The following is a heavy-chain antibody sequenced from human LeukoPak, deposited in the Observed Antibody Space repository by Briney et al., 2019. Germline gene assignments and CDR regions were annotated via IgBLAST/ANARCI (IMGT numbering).Heavy chain of an antibody. CDR3: ATGDSSSRDVLFDY. Sequence: GASVTVSCKASGGTFSSYAISWVRQAPGQGLEWMGGIIPIFGTANYAQKFQGRVTITADESTSTAYMELSSLRSEDTAVYYCATGDSSSRDVLFDYWGQGTLVTVSS. CDR1: GGTFSSYA. V-gene: IGHV1-69*13. CDR2: IIPIFGTA. D-gene: IGHD6-13*01. J-gene: IGHJ4*02.